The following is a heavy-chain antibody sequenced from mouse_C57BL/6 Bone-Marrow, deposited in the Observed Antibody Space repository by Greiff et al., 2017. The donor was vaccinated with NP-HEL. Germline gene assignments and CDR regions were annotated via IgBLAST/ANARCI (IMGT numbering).Heavy chain of an antibody. J-gene: IGHJ2*01. CDR2: IYPGSGST. CDR3: ARLDTTVVADYFDY. CDR1: GYTFTSYW. V-gene: IGHV1-55*01. Sequence: QVQLQQSGAELVKPGASVKMSCKASGYTFTSYWITWVKQRPGQGLEWIGDIYPGSGSTNYNEKFKSKATLTVDTSSSTAYMQLSSLTSEDSAVYYCARLDTTVVADYFDYWGQGTTLTVSS. D-gene: IGHD1-1*01.